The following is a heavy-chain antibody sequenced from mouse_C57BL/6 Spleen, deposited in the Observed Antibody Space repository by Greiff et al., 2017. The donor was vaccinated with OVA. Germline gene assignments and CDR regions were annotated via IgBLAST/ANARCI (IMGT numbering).Heavy chain of an antibody. Sequence: VKLQQPGAELVKPGASVKLSCKASGYTFTSYWMQWVKQRPGQGLEWIGEIDPSDSYTNYNQKFKGKATLTVDTSSSTAYMQLSSLTSEDSAVYYCAREDYGSSPPAMDYWGQGTSVTVSS. CDR2: IDPSDSYT. CDR3: AREDYGSSPPAMDY. J-gene: IGHJ4*01. D-gene: IGHD1-1*01. V-gene: IGHV1-50*01. CDR1: GYTFTSYW.